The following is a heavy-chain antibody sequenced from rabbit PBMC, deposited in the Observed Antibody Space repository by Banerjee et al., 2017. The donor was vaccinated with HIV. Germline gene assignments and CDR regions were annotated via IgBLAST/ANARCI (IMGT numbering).Heavy chain of an antibody. CDR2: IYAGSGGT. CDR1: GFTISSNYY. D-gene: IGHD8-1*01. Sequence: QSLEESGGDLVKPGASLTLTCTASGFTISSNYYMCWVRQAPGKGLEWIGCIYAGSGGTYYASWAKGRFTISKTSSTTVTLQMTSLTAADTATYFCATSTTGSNSYYALWGPGTLVTVS. V-gene: IGHV1S40*01. CDR3: ATSTTGSNSYYAL. J-gene: IGHJ4*01.